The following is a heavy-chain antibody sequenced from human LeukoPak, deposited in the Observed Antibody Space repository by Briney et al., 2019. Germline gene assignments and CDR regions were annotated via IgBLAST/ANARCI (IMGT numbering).Heavy chain of an antibody. CDR2: IKSKTDGGTT. CDR1: GFTFGNAW. V-gene: IGHV3-15*01. J-gene: IGHJ4*02. D-gene: IGHD5-18*01. CDR3: TTCGYSYGSDY. Sequence: GGSLRLSCAASGFTFGNAWMSWVRQAPGKGLEWVGRIKSKTDGGTTDYAAPVKDRFTISRDDSKNTLYLQMNSLKTEDTAVYYCTTCGYSYGSDYWGQGTLVTVSS.